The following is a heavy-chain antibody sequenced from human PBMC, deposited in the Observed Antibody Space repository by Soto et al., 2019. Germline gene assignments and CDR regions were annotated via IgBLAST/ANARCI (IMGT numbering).Heavy chain of an antibody. D-gene: IGHD3-16*02. Sequence: GASVKVSCKASGYTFTSYGISWVRQAPGQGLEWMGWISAYNGNTNYAQKLQGRVTMTTDTSTSTAYMELRSLRSDDTAVYYCARGGCAGNLGEFSTFFDSWRHGPLVTVSS. J-gene: IGHJ4*01. CDR2: ISAYNGNT. CDR1: GYTFTSYG. CDR3: ARGGCAGNLGEFSTFFDS. V-gene: IGHV1-18*01.